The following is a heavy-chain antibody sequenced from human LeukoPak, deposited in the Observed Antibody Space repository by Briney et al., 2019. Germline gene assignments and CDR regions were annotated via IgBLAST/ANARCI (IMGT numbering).Heavy chain of an antibody. V-gene: IGHV4-4*02. CDR1: GGSITSANW. CDR2: IYHTGNT. J-gene: IGHJ6*03. Sequence: PSETLSLTCAVSGGSITSANWGSWVRQSPGKGLEWIGEIYHTGNTNYNPSLNSRVSISLDTSKNQFSLRLTSVTAADTAVYFCARDANGSDLHYYHMDVWGKGTTVTVSS. CDR3: ARDANGSDLHYYHMDV. D-gene: IGHD6-25*01.